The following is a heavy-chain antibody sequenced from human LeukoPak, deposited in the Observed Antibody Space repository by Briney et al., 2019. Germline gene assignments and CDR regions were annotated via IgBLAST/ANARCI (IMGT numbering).Heavy chain of an antibody. J-gene: IGHJ6*02. CDR2: ISWNSGSI. Sequence: GGSLRLSCAASGFTFDDYAMHWVRQAPGKGLEWVSGISWNSGSIGYADSVKGRFTISRDNAKNSLYLQMNSLRAEDTALYYYAKDMSHYYYGMDVWGQGTTVTVSS. V-gene: IGHV3-9*01. CDR3: AKDMSHYYYGMDV. CDR1: GFTFDDYA.